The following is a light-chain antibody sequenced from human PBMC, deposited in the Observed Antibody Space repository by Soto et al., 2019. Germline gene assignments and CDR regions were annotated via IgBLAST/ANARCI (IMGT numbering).Light chain of an antibody. Sequence: QLVLTQSPSASASLGASVKLTCTLSSGHSSYAIAWHQQQPEKGPRYLMKLNSDGSHSKGDGIPDRFSGSSSGAERYLTIASLQSADEADYYCQTWGTGIHWVFGGGTKVTVL. CDR3: QTWGTGIHWV. V-gene: IGLV4-69*01. CDR2: LNSDGSH. CDR1: SGHSSYA. J-gene: IGLJ3*02.